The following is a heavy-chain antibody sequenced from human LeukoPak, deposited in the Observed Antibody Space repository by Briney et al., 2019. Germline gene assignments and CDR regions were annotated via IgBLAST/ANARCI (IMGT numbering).Heavy chain of an antibody. V-gene: IGHV1-18*01. D-gene: IGHD2-2*02. CDR2: ISAYNGNT. CDR1: GYTFTSYG. CDR3: AGXYCSSTSCDKNWFDP. Sequence: GASVKVSCKASGYTFTSYGISWVRQAPGQGLEWMGWISAYNGNTNYAQKLQGRVTMTTDTSTSTAYMELRSLRSDDTAVYYCAGXYCSSTSCDKNWFDPWGQGTLVTVSS. J-gene: IGHJ5*02.